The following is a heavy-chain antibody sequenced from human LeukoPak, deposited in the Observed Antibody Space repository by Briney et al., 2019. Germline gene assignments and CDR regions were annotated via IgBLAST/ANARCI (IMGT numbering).Heavy chain of an antibody. CDR1: GGSFSGYY. CDR2: INHSGST. D-gene: IGHD1-14*01. V-gene: IGHV4-34*01. J-gene: IGHJ6*03. CDR3: ARAPYNYYYYMDV. Sequence: SETLSLTCAVYGGSFSGYYWSWIRQPPGKGLEWIGEINHSGSTNYNPSPKSRVTISVDTSKNQFSLKLSSVTAADTAVYYCARAPYNYYYYMDVWGKGTTVTVSS.